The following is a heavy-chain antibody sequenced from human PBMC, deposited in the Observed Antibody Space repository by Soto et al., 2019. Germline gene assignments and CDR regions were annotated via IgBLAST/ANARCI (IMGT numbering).Heavy chain of an antibody. CDR1: GGTFSRYA. V-gene: IGHV1-69*13. Sequence: SVKGSCKASGGTFSRYAISWVRQAPGQGLEWMGGIIPIFGTANYAQKFQGRVTITADESTSTAYMELSSLRSEDTAVYYCARGGINARFDPWGQGTRLTVFS. J-gene: IGHJ5*02. CDR2: IIPIFGTA. CDR3: ARGGINARFDP.